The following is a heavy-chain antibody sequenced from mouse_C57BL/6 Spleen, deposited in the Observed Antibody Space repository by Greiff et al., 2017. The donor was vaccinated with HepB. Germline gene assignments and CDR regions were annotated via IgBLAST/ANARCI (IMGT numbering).Heavy chain of an antibody. Sequence: VQLQQSGAELVKPGASVKLSCTASGFNIKDYYMHWVKQRTEQGLEWIGRIDPEDGETKYAQKFQGKATLTEDTSSNTAYLQLSSLTSEDTAVYYCANSGSTVVAPAYWGQGTLVTVSA. D-gene: IGHD1-1*01. CDR3: ANSGSTVVAPAY. CDR1: GFNIKDYY. V-gene: IGHV14-2*01. J-gene: IGHJ3*01. CDR2: IDPEDGET.